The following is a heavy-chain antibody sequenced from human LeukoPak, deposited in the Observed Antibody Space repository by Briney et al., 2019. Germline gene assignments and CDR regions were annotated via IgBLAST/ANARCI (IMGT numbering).Heavy chain of an antibody. V-gene: IGHV3-23*01. CDR3: AKGYCSSTSCSSDY. CDR1: GFTFSSYA. J-gene: IGHJ4*02. Sequence: GGSLRLSCTASGFTFSSYAMSWVRQAPGKGLEWVSAISGSGGSTYYADSVKGRFTISRDNSKNTLYLQMNSLRAEDTAIYYCAKGYCSSTSCSSDYWGQGTLVAVSS. D-gene: IGHD2-2*01. CDR2: ISGSGGST.